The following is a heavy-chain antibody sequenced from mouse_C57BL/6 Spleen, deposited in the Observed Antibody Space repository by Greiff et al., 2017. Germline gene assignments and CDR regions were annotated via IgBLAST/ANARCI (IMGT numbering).Heavy chain of an antibody. Sequence: VQLQQSGAELVRPGASVTLSCKASGYTFTDYEMHWVKQTPVHGLEWIGAIDPETGGTAYNQKFKGKAILTADKSSSTAYMELRSLTSEDSAVYYCTSGYGNSLYYAMDYWGQGTSVTVSS. J-gene: IGHJ4*01. CDR2: IDPETGGT. CDR3: TSGYGNSLYYAMDY. V-gene: IGHV1-15*01. CDR1: GYTFTDYE. D-gene: IGHD2-1*01.